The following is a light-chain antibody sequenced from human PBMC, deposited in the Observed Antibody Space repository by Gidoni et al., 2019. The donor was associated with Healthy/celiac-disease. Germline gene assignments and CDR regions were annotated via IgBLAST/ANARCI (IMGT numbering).Light chain of an antibody. J-gene: IGKJ2*02. Sequence: DIQMTQSPSSLSASVGDRVTITCRASQSISTYLNWYQQRPGKAPKVLIYAASSLQSGVTSRFSGSGSGTDFTLTISSLQPEDFATYYCQQSYSIPRTFGQGTELEIK. V-gene: IGKV1-39*01. CDR1: QSISTY. CDR2: AAS. CDR3: QQSYSIPRT.